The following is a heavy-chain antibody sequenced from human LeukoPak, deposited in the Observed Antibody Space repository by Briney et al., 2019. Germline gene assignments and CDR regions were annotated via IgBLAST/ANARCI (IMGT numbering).Heavy chain of an antibody. V-gene: IGHV1-18*01. D-gene: IGHD3-3*01. Sequence: GASVKVSCKASGYTFTSYGISWVRQAPGQGLEWMGWISAYNGNTNYAQKLQGRVTMTTDTSTSTAYMELESLRSDDTGVYYCARRPDTYDFWSGYYVDYWGQGTLVTVSS. CDR2: ISAYNGNT. CDR3: ARRPDTYDFWSGYYVDY. J-gene: IGHJ4*02. CDR1: GYTFTSYG.